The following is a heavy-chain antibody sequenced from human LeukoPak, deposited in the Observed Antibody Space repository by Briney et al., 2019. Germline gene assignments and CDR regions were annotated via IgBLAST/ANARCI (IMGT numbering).Heavy chain of an antibody. CDR2: INHSGSS. CDR1: GGSFSAYY. Sequence: SETLSLTCAVYGGSFSAYYWTWIRQPPGEGLEWIGEINHSGSSNYNSSLRSRVTISVDTSYKQFSLRLSSVTAADTAVYYCAPRGDIEHSYVYGKWFDPWGQGTRVTVSS. J-gene: IGHJ5*02. CDR3: APRGDIEHSYVYGKWFDP. V-gene: IGHV4-34*01. D-gene: IGHD5-18*01.